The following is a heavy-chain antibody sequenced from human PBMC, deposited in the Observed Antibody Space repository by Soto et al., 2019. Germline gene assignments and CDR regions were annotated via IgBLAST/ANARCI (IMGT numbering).Heavy chain of an antibody. V-gene: IGHV4-30-2*01. CDR3: ASGGLIYDHSGYSLPNWFDP. D-gene: IGHD3-22*01. CDR1: GGSISSGDNY. J-gene: IGHJ5*02. Sequence: PSETLSLTCTVSGGSISSGDNYWSWIRHAPGNGLEWIGFVYHTGSTYYNPSLKSRVTMSVDRSRNQFYLSLRSVTVADTAVYFCASGGLIYDHSGYSLPNWFDPWGQGTLLTV. CDR2: VYHTGST.